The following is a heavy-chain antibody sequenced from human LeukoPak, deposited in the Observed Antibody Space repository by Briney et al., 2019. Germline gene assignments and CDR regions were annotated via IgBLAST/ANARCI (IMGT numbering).Heavy chain of an antibody. J-gene: IGHJ3*02. V-gene: IGHV4-39*01. D-gene: IGHD3-10*01. CDR3: ARPRLYYYGPQVDDDAFDI. CDR2: IFYSGST. Sequence: SETLSLTCTVSGDSISSSSYHWGWIRQPPGKGLEWIGTIFYSGSTYYNPSLKSRVTISVDTSKNQFSLRLSSVTAADTAVYYCARPRLYYYGPQVDDDAFDIWGQGTMVAVSS. CDR1: GDSISSSSYH.